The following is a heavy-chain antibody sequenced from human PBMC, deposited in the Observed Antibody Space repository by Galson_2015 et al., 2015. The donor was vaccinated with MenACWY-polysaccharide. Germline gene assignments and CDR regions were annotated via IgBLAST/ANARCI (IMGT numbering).Heavy chain of an antibody. D-gene: IGHD5-12*01. CDR3: ARNNYAGLRGYYYGMDV. CDR2: IYPGDSDT. V-gene: IGHV5-51*01. Sequence: QSGAEVKKPGESLQISCKGSGYSFTSYWIAWVRQMPGKGLEWMGIIYPGDSDTRYSPSFQGQVTISADKSISTAYLQWSSLKASDTAMDYCARNNYAGLRGYYYGMDVWGQGTTVTVSS. CDR1: GYSFTSYW. J-gene: IGHJ6*02.